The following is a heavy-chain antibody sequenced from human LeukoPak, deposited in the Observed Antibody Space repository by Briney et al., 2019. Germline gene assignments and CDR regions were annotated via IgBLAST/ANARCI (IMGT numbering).Heavy chain of an antibody. Sequence: KPSETLSLTCTVSGGSISSSNYYWGWIRQPPGKGLEWIGNMYYGGSTHYNPSLKSRVTISVDTSKNQFSLKLNSVTAADTAVYYCATLSWYIVTAAFDIWGQGTLVNVSS. CDR1: GGSISSSNYY. J-gene: IGHJ3*02. CDR2: MYYGGST. CDR3: ATLSWYIVTAAFDI. D-gene: IGHD6-13*01. V-gene: IGHV4-39*07.